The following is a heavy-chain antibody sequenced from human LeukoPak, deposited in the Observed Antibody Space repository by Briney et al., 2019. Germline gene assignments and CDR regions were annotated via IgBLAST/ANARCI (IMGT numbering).Heavy chain of an antibody. CDR2: IIPIFATA. CDR1: GGTFNNYT. V-gene: IGHV1-69*06. CDR3: XXXXXXXXCYSSRGWFDP. D-gene: IGHD2-21*02. J-gene: IGHJ5*02. Sequence: SVKVSCKASGGTFNNYTISWVRQAPGHGLEWMGGIIPIFATANYAQRFQGKVTITADKSTSTAYMELSSLRSEETAVYYCXXXXXXXXCYSSRGWFDPWGQGTLVTVSS.